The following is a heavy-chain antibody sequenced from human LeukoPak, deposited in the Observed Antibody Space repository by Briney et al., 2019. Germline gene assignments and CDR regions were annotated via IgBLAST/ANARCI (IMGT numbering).Heavy chain of an antibody. J-gene: IGHJ4*02. Sequence: GGSLRLSCAASGFTFSAYHINWVRQAPGKGLEWISYISTTGTTIHYADSVKGRFAITRDNAKSSLYLQMNSLRDEDTAVYYCARVWQDYSGVDYWGQGTLVTVSS. CDR2: ISTTGTTI. CDR1: GFTFSAYH. D-gene: IGHD2-21*01. V-gene: IGHV3-48*02. CDR3: ARVWQDYSGVDY.